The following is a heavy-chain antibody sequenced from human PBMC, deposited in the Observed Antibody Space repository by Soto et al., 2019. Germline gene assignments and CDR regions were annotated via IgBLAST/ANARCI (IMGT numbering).Heavy chain of an antibody. Sequence: QVHLQESGPGLLKPSETLSLTCGVSGGPIRSYYLSWVRQAPGKGLKWIAYIAYTGITGYNPALRSRVTISGDTSQNLFSLKMTSVTAADTAVYYCAREGFSGYEALDYWGQGILVTVSS. V-gene: IGHV4-59*01. CDR3: AREGFSGYEALDY. D-gene: IGHD5-12*01. CDR2: IAYTGIT. CDR1: GGPIRSYY. J-gene: IGHJ4*02.